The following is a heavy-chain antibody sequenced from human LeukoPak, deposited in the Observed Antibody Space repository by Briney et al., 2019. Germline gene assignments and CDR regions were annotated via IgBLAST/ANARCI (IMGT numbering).Heavy chain of an antibody. D-gene: IGHD3-9*01. J-gene: IGHJ4*02. CDR1: GFTFSSYA. V-gene: IGHV3-23*01. Sequence: GGSLRLSCAASGFTFSSYAMSRVRQAPGKGLEWVSASSGSGGSTYYADSVKGRFTISRANSKNTLYLQMNSLRAEDTAVYYCATTLEGYDILTGYYNVGFDYWGQGTLVTVSS. CDR2: SSGSGGST. CDR3: ATTLEGYDILTGYYNVGFDY.